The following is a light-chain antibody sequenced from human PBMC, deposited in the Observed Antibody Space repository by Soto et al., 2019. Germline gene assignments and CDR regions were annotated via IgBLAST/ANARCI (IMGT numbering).Light chain of an antibody. Sequence: QSALTQPASVSGSPGQSITISCTGTSSDIGGYNYVSWFQQHPGKAPKLIIYDVNNRPLGVSNRFSGSKSGTTASLAISGLQAEDEAEYFCSSYAGTNTLVLFGGGTKLTVL. CDR3: SSYAGTNTLVL. V-gene: IGLV2-14*01. CDR2: DVN. CDR1: SSDIGGYNY. J-gene: IGLJ2*01.